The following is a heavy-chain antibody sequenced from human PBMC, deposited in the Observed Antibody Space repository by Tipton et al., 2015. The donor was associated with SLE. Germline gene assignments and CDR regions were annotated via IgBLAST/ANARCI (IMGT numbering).Heavy chain of an antibody. CDR3: ARSLSRKWTLDR. CDR1: GGSINSGDYY. J-gene: IGHJ5*02. CDR2: IYYSGST. D-gene: IGHD1-26*01. V-gene: IGHV4-30-4*01. Sequence: TLSLTCTVSGGSINSGDYYWSWIRQHPGKGLEWIGYIYYSGSTYYDPSLKSRVTISIDTSKNQFSLKLSSVTAADTAVYYCARSLSRKWTLDRWGQGTLVTVSS.